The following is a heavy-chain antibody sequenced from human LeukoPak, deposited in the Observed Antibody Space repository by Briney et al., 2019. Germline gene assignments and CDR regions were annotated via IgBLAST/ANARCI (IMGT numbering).Heavy chain of an antibody. CDR2: IYYSGST. V-gene: IGHV4-39*07. D-gene: IGHD2-15*01. CDR1: GGSISSYY. CDR3: ARDCSGGTCKNGGGSDAFDF. J-gene: IGHJ3*01. Sequence: KPSETLSLTCTVSGGSISSYYWGWIRQPPGKGLEWIGSIYYSGSTYYNPSLKSRVTISVDTSKNQFSLKLSSVTAADTALYYCARDCSGGTCKNGGGSDAFDFWGQGTMVTVSS.